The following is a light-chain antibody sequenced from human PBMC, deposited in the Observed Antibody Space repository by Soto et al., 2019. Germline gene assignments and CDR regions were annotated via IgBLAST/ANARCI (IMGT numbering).Light chain of an antibody. J-gene: IGKJ5*01. CDR1: QSVSSY. CDR3: QQYTNWPPNT. CDR2: GAS. V-gene: IGKV3-15*01. Sequence: EIVLTQSPGTLSLSPGERATLSCRASQSVSSYLAWYQQKPGQAPRLLIYGASTRATGVPARFSGRGSGTEFTLTISSLQSEDFAVYYCQQYTNWPPNTFGQGTRLEIK.